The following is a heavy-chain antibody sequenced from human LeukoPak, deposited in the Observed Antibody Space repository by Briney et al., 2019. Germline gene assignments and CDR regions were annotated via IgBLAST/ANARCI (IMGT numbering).Heavy chain of an antibody. CDR2: ISGSGGST. CDR1: GFTFSSYA. D-gene: IGHD6-6*01. CDR3: AKDTRGYSSSSGRYAFDI. Sequence: PGGSLRLSCAASGFTFSSYAMTWVRQAPGKGLEWVSGISGSGGSTDYADSVRGRFTISRDNSKNTLYLQMNSLRAEDAAVYYCAKDTRGYSSSSGRYAFDIWGQGTMVTVSS. V-gene: IGHV3-23*01. J-gene: IGHJ3*02.